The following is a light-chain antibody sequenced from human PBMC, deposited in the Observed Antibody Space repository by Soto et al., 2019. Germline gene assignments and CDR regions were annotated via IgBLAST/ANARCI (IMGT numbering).Light chain of an antibody. CDR3: QQYETFSGT. CDR2: DAS. V-gene: IGKV1-5*01. Sequence: DIQMTQSPSTLSASAGDTFTVXXRASQSVSGWLAWYQQKPGEAPKXLIYDASALPRGVPSRFSGSGAGTKFTLTIASLQPDDFATYYCQQYETFSGTFGPGTKVDIK. CDR1: QSVSGW. J-gene: IGKJ1*01.